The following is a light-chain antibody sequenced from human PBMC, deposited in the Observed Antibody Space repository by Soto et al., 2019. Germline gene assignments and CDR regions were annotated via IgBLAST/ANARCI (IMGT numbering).Light chain of an antibody. CDR3: LLSYSGARSAV. CDR2: DTS. V-gene: IGLV7-46*01. Sequence: QAVVTQEPSLTVSPGGTVTLTCGSSTGAVTSGHYPYWFQQKPGQAPRTLIYDTSNKHSWTPARFSGSRLGGKAALTLSGAQPEDEAEYYCLLSYSGARSAVFGGGTQLTVL. J-gene: IGLJ7*01. CDR1: TGAVTSGHY.